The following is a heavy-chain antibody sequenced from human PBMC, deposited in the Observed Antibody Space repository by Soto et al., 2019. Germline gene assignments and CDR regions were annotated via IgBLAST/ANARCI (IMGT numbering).Heavy chain of an antibody. Sequence: QVQLQESGPGLVKPSQTLSLTCTVSGGSISSGDYYWSWIRQPPGKGLEWIGYIYYSGSTYYNPSLKSRVTISVDTSKTQFSLKLSSVTAADTAVYYCASTPYYYDSSGYYRLKTPVFDYWGQGTLVTVSS. CDR1: GGSISSGDYY. CDR2: IYYSGST. J-gene: IGHJ4*02. V-gene: IGHV4-30-4*01. D-gene: IGHD3-22*01. CDR3: ASTPYYYDSSGYYRLKTPVFDY.